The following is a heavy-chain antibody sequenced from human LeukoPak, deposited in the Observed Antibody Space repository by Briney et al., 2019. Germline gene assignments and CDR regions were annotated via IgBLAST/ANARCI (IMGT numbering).Heavy chain of an antibody. Sequence: PSETLSLTCTVSGGSISSSSYYWGWIRQPPGRGLEWIGNIYYSGSTNYNPSLKSRVTISVDTSKNQFSLKLSSVTAADTAVYYCAREVAGTPWIDYWGQGTLVTVSS. V-gene: IGHV4-39*02. J-gene: IGHJ4*02. D-gene: IGHD6-19*01. CDR1: GGSISSSSYY. CDR3: AREVAGTPWIDY. CDR2: IYYSGST.